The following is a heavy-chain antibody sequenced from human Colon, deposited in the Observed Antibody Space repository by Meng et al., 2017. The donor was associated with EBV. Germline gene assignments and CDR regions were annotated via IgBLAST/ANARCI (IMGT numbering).Heavy chain of an antibody. J-gene: IGHJ5*02. CDR3: ARGPYCGGDCYWFDP. D-gene: IGHD2-21*02. Sequence: LQGPDSGLAQPSQSLSLTCAVSGDSISSGDYSWSWIRQPPGQGLEWIGYIYHGGTTYNTSLKSRVTISVDNSKNQFSLRLTSVTAADTAVYYCARGPYCGGDCYWFDPWGQGTLVTVSS. V-gene: IGHV4-30-2*01. CDR2: IYHGGTT. CDR1: GDSISSGDYS.